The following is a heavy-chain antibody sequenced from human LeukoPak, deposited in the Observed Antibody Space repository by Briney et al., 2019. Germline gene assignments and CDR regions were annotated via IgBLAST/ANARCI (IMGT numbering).Heavy chain of an antibody. CDR1: GFTFSSYA. V-gene: IGHV3-23*01. Sequence: GGSLRLSCAASGFTFSSYAMSWVRQAPGKGLEWVSAISGSGGSTYYADSVKGRFTISRDNSKNTLYLQMNSLRAEDTAVYYCAKGDSGSSYGFYYYYMDVWGKGTTVTVSS. CDR3: AKGDSGSSYGFYYYYMDV. J-gene: IGHJ6*03. CDR2: ISGSGGST. D-gene: IGHD5-18*01.